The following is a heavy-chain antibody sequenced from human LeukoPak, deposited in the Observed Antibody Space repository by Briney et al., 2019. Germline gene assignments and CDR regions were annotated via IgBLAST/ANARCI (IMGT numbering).Heavy chain of an antibody. V-gene: IGHV4-34*01. J-gene: IGHJ4*02. Sequence: PETLSLTCAVYGGSFSGYYWSWIRQPPGEGLGWNGEINHSGSTNYNPSLKGRVIISVDTSKNQFSLQLSSVTAAATAVYCCARAPFYYGSGSYWGQGTLVTVSS. D-gene: IGHD3-10*01. CDR3: ARAPFYYGSGSY. CDR1: GGSFSGYY. CDR2: INHSGST.